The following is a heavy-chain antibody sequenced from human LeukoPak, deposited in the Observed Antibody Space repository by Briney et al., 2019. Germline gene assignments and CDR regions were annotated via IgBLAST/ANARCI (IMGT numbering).Heavy chain of an antibody. CDR2: ISGDSGRK. J-gene: IGHJ6*02. V-gene: IGHV3-43*02. Sequence: GASLRLSCAASGFTFGDYAMHWIRQVPGKGLEWVSLISGDSGRKDYADSVKGRFTVSRDKSKKSLYLQMNSLTTEDTALYYCAKDSGMDVWGQGTTVTVSS. CDR1: GFTFGDYA. CDR3: AKDSGMDV.